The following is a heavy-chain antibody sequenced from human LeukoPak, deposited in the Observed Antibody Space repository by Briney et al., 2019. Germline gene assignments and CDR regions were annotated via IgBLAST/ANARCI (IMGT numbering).Heavy chain of an antibody. CDR2: IYHSGST. V-gene: IGHV4-38-2*02. CDR1: GYSISSGCY. D-gene: IGHD6-6*01. J-gene: IGHJ3*02. CDR3: ARDSSSSCAFDI. Sequence: PSETLSLTCTVSGYSISSGCYWGWIRQPPGKGLEWIGSIYHSGSTYYNPSLKSRVTISVDTSKNQFSLKLSSVTAADTAVYYCARDSSSSCAFDIWGQGTMVTVSS.